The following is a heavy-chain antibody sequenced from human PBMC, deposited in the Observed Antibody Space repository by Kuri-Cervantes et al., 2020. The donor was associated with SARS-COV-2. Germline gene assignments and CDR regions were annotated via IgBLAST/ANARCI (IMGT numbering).Heavy chain of an antibody. V-gene: IGHV1-69*10. J-gene: IGHJ6*02. CDR2: IIPIFGIA. CDR3: ARGVLWFGELLLSPLYYYYYGMDV. CDR1: GGTFSSYA. D-gene: IGHD3-10*01. Sequence: SVKVSCKASGGTFSSYAISWVRQAPGQGLEWMGGIIPIFGIANYAQKFQGRVTITADKSTSTAYMELSSLRSEDTAVYYCARGVLWFGELLLSPLYYYYYGMDVWGQGTTVTVSS.